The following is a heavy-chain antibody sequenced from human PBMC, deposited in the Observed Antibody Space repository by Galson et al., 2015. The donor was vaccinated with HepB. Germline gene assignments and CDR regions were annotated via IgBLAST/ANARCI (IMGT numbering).Heavy chain of an antibody. Sequence: SLRLPCAASGFTFSSYSMNWVRQAPGKGLEWVSSISSSSSYIYYADSVKGRFTISRDNAKNSLYLQMNSLRAEDTAVYYCARGPRDIVVVPAAIDWFDPWGQGTLVTVSS. CDR3: ARGPRDIVVVPAAIDWFDP. CDR1: GFTFSSYS. D-gene: IGHD2-2*01. CDR2: ISSSSSYI. J-gene: IGHJ5*02. V-gene: IGHV3-21*01.